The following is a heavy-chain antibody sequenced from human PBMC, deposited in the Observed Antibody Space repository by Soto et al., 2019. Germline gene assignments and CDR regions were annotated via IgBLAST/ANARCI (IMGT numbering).Heavy chain of an antibody. D-gene: IGHD1-26*01. CDR1: GFTFSNAW. V-gene: IGHV3-15*01. J-gene: IGHJ4*02. CDR3: TTDMWELLGYFDY. CDR2: IKSKTDGGTT. Sequence: LRLSCAASGFTFSNAWMSWVRQAPGKGLEWVGRIKSKTDGGTTDYAAPVKGRFTISRDDSKNTLYLQMNSLKTEDTAVYYCTTDMWELLGYFDYWGQGTLVTVSS.